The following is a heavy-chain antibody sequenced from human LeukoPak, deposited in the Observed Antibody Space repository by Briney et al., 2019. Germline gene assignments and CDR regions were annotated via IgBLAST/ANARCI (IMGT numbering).Heavy chain of an antibody. Sequence: QPGGSLRLSCVASGFTFDDYAMHWVRHAPGKGLEWVSGISWNSGSIGYADSVKGRFTISRDNAKNSLYLQMNSLRAEDTALYYCAKDPNEYGGNSPYFDYWGQGTLVTVSS. V-gene: IGHV3-9*01. D-gene: IGHD4-23*01. J-gene: IGHJ4*02. CDR2: ISWNSGSI. CDR3: AKDPNEYGGNSPYFDY. CDR1: GFTFDDYA.